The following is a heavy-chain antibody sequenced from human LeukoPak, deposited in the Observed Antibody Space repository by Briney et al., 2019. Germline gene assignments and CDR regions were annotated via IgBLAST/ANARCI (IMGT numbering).Heavy chain of an antibody. V-gene: IGHV3-23*01. CDR1: GFTLSSYA. Sequence: GGSLRLSCAASGFTLSSYAVSWVRQAPGKGLEWVSAITGSGGNTYYAASVKGRFTISRDNSKNALYVQMSSLRAEDTAVYYCARHPLGYWYFDLWGRGTPVSVSS. CDR3: ARHPLGYWYFDL. D-gene: IGHD3-3*02. J-gene: IGHJ2*01. CDR2: ITGSGGNT.